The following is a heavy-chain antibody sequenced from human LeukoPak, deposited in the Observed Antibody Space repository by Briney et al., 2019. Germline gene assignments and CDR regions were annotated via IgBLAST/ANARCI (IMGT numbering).Heavy chain of an antibody. CDR2: ISAYNGNT. J-gene: IGHJ4*02. CDR1: GYTFTSYG. D-gene: IGHD6-19*01. V-gene: IGHV1-18*01. Sequence: ASVKVSCKASGYTFTSYGISWVRQAPGQGLEWMGWISAYNGNTNYAQKLQGRVTMTTDTSTSTAYMEVRSLRSDDTAVYYCAREVGQWPTYYFDYWGQGTLVTVSS. CDR3: AREVGQWPTYYFDY.